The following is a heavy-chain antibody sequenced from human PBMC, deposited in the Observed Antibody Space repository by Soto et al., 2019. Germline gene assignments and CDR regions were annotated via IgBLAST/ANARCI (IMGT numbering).Heavy chain of an antibody. CDR1: GYTFTNYY. J-gene: IGHJ4*01. V-gene: IGHV1-46*01. CDR3: TGPLSRDGYNLAN. CDR2: LTPTGDST. Sequence: QVQLVQSGAEVKKPGASVKISCKASGYTFTNYYMHWVRQAPGQGLEWMGKLTPTGDSTSHAQKFQGRVTITRDTATSTVYMELSSLRSDDTAVYYCTGPLSRDGYNLANWGHGTLVTVSS. D-gene: IGHD1-1*01.